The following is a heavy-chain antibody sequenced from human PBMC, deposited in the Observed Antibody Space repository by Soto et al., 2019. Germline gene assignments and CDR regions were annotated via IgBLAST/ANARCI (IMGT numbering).Heavy chain of an antibody. CDR3: ARSYGSGSYPFDY. J-gene: IGHJ4*02. CDR2: IIPILGIA. V-gene: IGHV1-69*02. CDR1: GGTFSIYT. D-gene: IGHD3-10*01. Sequence: GASVKGYCKASGGTFSIYTISWVRQAPGQGLEWMGRIIPILGIANYAQKFQGRVTITADKSTSTAYMELSSLRSEDTAVYYCARSYGSGSYPFDYWGQGTLVTVSS.